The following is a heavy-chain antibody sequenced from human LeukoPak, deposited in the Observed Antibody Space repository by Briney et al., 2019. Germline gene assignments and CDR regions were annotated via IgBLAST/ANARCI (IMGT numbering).Heavy chain of an antibody. Sequence: GGSLRLSCAASGFTFSNYAMSWVRQAPGKGLEWVSAISGSGGNTYYADSVKGRFTISRDNSKNTLYLQMNSLRAEDTAVYYCAKSSGYDLFYYWGQGTLVTVSS. CDR1: GFTFSNYA. CDR3: AKSSGYDLFYY. CDR2: ISGSGGNT. V-gene: IGHV3-23*01. D-gene: IGHD5-12*01. J-gene: IGHJ4*02.